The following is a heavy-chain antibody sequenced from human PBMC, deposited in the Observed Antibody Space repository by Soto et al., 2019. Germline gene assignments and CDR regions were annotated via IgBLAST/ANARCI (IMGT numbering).Heavy chain of an antibody. CDR3: ARGGGIVVVPAARPRSYYYYYMDV. V-gene: IGHV1-2*04. J-gene: IGHJ6*03. CDR1: GYTFTGYY. Sequence: ASVKVSCKASGYTFTGYYMHWVRQAPGQGLEWMGWINPNSGGTNYAQKFQGWVTMTRDTSISTAYMELSRLRSDDTAVYYCARGGGIVVVPAARPRSYYYYYMDVWGKRTTVTVSS. D-gene: IGHD2-2*01. CDR2: INPNSGGT.